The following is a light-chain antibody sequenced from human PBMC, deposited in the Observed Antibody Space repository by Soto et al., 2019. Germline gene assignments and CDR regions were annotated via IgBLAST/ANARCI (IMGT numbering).Light chain of an antibody. CDR3: LQDYNYPRT. Sequence: AIQMTQSPSSLSASVGDRVSITGRASQGIRNDLGWYQQKPGKAPKLLIYAASSLQSGVPSRFSGSGSGTDFTLTISSLQPEDFATYYCLQDYNYPRTFGQGTKVDIK. V-gene: IGKV1-6*01. CDR2: AAS. CDR1: QGIRND. J-gene: IGKJ1*01.